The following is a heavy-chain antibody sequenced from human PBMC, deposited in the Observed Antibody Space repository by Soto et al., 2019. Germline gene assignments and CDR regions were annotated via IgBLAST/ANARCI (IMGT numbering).Heavy chain of an antibody. D-gene: IGHD3-22*01. Sequence: GGSLRLSCAASGFTFSSHAMSWVRQAPGKGLEWVSAISGSGGSTYYADSVKGRFTISRDNSKNTLYLQMNSLRAEDTAVYYCAKDLSGSGYYYSTFDYWGQGTLVTVSS. J-gene: IGHJ4*02. V-gene: IGHV3-23*01. CDR2: ISGSGGST. CDR3: AKDLSGSGYYYSTFDY. CDR1: GFTFSSHA.